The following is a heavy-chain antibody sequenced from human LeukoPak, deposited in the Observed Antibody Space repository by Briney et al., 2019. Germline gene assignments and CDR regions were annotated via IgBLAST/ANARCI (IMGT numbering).Heavy chain of an antibody. CDR1: GYTFTGYY. CDR3: ARDRSGSVAAFDY. Sequence: ASVKVSCKASGYTFTGYYIHWVRQAPGQGLEWMAWISPNSGDTNYAQKFQGRVTMTRDTSISTAYMELSRLRSDDTAVYYCARDRSGSVAAFDYWGQGTLVTVSS. CDR2: ISPNSGDT. J-gene: IGHJ4*02. V-gene: IGHV1-2*02. D-gene: IGHD1-14*01.